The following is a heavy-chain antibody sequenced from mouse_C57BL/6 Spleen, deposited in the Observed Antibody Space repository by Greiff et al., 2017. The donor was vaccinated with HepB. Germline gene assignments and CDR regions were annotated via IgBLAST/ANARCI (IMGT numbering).Heavy chain of an antibody. CDR1: GYTFTDYE. V-gene: IGHV1-15*01. CDR2: IDPETGGT. Sequence: QVQLKESGAELVRPGASVTLSCKASGYTFTDYEMHWVKQTPVHGLEWIGAIDPETGGTAYNQKFKGKAILTADKSSSTAYMELRSLTSEDSAVYYCTRGVYYGSSYGDYWGQGTTLTVSS. CDR3: TRGVYYGSSYGDY. J-gene: IGHJ2*01. D-gene: IGHD1-1*01.